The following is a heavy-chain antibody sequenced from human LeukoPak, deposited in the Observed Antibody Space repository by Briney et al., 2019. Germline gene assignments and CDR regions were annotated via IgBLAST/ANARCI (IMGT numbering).Heavy chain of an antibody. CDR3: ARRLAGATGFDY. D-gene: IGHD1-26*01. CDR2: IYYSGST. Sequence: GSLRLSCAASGFTFSSYAMSWVRQPPGKGLEWIGNIYYSGSTYYNPSLKSRLAISVDTSKNQFSLKLSSVTATDTAVYYCARRLAGATGFDYWGQGTLVTVSS. V-gene: IGHV4-39*01. J-gene: IGHJ4*02. CDR1: GFTFSSYA.